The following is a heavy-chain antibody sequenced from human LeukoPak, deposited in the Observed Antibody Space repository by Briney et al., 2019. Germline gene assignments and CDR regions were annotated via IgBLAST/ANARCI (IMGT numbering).Heavy chain of an antibody. J-gene: IGHJ4*02. V-gene: IGHV1-69*05. D-gene: IGHD3-22*01. CDR3: ARAQYYYDSSGYGLDY. CDR1: GYTFTDYY. CDR2: IIPIFGTA. Sequence: GASVKVSCKASGYTFTDYYMHWVRQAPGQGLEWMGRIIPIFGTANYAQKFQGRVTITTDESTSTAYMELSSLRSEDTAVYYCARAQYYYDSSGYGLDYWGQGTLVTVSS.